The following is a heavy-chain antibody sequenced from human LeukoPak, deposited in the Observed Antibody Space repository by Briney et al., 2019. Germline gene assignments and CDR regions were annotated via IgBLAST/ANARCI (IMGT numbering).Heavy chain of an antibody. CDR1: GFTFSSYE. V-gene: IGHV3-48*03. D-gene: IGHD3-22*01. J-gene: IGHJ3*02. Sequence: GGSLRLSCAVSGFTFSSYEMNWVRQAPGKGLEWVSYINSSGRTIYNADSVKGRFTISRDNAKNSLYLQMDSLRAEDTAVYYCASYYYDSSGYWVHTFDIWGQGTMVTV. CDR3: ASYYYDSSGYWVHTFDI. CDR2: INSSGRTI.